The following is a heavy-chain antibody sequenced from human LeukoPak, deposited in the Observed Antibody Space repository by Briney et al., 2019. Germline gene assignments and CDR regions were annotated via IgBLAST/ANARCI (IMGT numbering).Heavy chain of an antibody. V-gene: IGHV3-33*01. CDR3: ARDTAVVVVAATPKYDY. J-gene: IGHJ4*02. CDR2: MYYDGSNK. D-gene: IGHD2-15*01. CDR1: GFTFSSYG. Sequence: GGSLRLSCAASGFTFSSYGMHWVRQAPGKGLEWVAVMYYDGSNKYYADSVKGRFTISRDNSKNTLYLQMNSLRAEDTAVYYCARDTAVVVVAATPKYDYWGQGTLVTVSS.